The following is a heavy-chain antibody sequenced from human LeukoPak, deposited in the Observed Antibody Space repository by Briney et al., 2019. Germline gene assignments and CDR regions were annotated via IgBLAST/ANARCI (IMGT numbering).Heavy chain of an antibody. D-gene: IGHD6-19*01. CDR1: GFIVSSNY. Sequence: PGGSLRLSCAASGFIVSSNYMSWVRQAPGKGLEWVSLIDSGGNTYYAASVKGRFTISRDNSKNTLYLQMNSLRAEDTAVYYCAREAVAGRGGYFDYWGQGTLVTVSS. J-gene: IGHJ4*02. CDR3: AREAVAGRGGYFDY. CDR2: IDSGGNT. V-gene: IGHV3-53*01.